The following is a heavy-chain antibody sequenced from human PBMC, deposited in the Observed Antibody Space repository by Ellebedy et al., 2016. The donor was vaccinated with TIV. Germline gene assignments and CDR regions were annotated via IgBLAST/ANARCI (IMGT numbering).Heavy chain of an antibody. CDR2: IKGDGSER. D-gene: IGHD6-19*01. V-gene: IGHV3-7*01. CDR1: GFTFSRYW. J-gene: IGHJ4*02. Sequence: GESLKISCAASGFTFSRYWMIWIRQAPGKGLEWVANIKGDGSERNYMDSVKGRFIISRDNAENSLSLEMNSLRGEDTAVYYCARESPGWAVAVYWGQGTQVTVSS. CDR3: ARESPGWAVAVY.